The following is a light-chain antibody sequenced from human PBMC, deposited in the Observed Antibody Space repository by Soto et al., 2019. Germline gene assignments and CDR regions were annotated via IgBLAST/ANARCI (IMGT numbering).Light chain of an antibody. CDR2: GAS. CDR3: QHTFNSPPWT. J-gene: IGKJ1*01. V-gene: IGKV1-39*01. CDR1: QNIDMY. Sequence: DIHMTQSPSSLSASVGDTVTITCRASQNIDMYLNWYQQKPGKAPRVLISGASNLQSGVLSRFSGSGSGTDFTLTIRSLQSEDFASYFCQHTFNSPPWTFGQGTKVEVK.